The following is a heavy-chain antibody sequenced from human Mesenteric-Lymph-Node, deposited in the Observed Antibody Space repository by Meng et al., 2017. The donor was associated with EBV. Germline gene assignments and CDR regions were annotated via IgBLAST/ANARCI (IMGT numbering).Heavy chain of an antibody. Sequence: QYTLKESGPTLVKPTQTLPLTCAFSGFSLRTNGVGVAWIRQPPGKALEWLAVIYWDDNKVYSPSLKSRVTITKDTSENQVVLTMTNMDPMDTATYYCARKDCTITSCPFNYWGQGILVTVSS. CDR2: IYWDDNK. V-gene: IGHV2-5*02. J-gene: IGHJ4*02. CDR3: ARKDCTITSCPFNY. D-gene: IGHD2-2*01. CDR1: GFSLRTNGVG.